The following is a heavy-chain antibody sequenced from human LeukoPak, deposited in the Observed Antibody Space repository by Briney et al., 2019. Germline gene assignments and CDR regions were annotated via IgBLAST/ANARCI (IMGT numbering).Heavy chain of an antibody. CDR2: ISSSGGST. Sequence: GGSLRLSCAASGFTFSSYAMSWIRQAPVKGLEWVSAISSSGGSTYYADSVKGRFTISRDNSRNTLYLQMNSLRAEDTAVYYCAKDVLARYSSIWYYFDYWGQGILVTVSS. CDR3: AKDVLARYSSIWYYFDY. CDR1: GFTFSSYA. D-gene: IGHD6-13*01. V-gene: IGHV3-23*01. J-gene: IGHJ4*02.